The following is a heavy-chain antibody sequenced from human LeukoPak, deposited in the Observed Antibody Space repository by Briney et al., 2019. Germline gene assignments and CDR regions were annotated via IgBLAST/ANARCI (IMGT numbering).Heavy chain of an antibody. CDR3: AKDDAWLRFGE. CDR1: GFTFISYG. D-gene: IGHD3-10*01. Sequence: PGGSLRLSCAASGFTFISYGMHWVRQAPGKGLEWVTFIRYDGSNKYYADSVKGRFTISRDNSKNTLYLEVISLTAEDTAVYYCAKDDAWLRFGEWSQGTLVTVSS. V-gene: IGHV3-30*02. CDR2: IRYDGSNK. J-gene: IGHJ4*02.